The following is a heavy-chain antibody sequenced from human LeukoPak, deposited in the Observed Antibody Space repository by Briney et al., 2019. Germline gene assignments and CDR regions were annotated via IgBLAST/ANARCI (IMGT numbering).Heavy chain of an antibody. D-gene: IGHD5-12*01. CDR1: GFILRSHW. CDR3: ARGPNFGSRVDYFDY. J-gene: IGHJ4*02. CDR2: IKQDGSEE. Sequence: GGSLRLSCAASGFILRSHWMSWVRQAPGKGLEWVAHIKQDGSEEQYVDSVEGRFILSRDDAKNSVYLQMNSLRVDDTAVYYCARGPNFGSRVDYFDYWGQGTPVTVSS. V-gene: IGHV3-7*01.